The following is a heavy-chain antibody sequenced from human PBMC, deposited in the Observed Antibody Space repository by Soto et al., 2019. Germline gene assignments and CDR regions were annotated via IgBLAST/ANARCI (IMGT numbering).Heavy chain of an antibody. J-gene: IGHJ6*03. Sequence: GGSLRLSCAASGFTFSSYGMHWVRQAPGKGLEGVAVIGYDGSNKYYADSVKGRFTISRDNSKNTLYLQMNSLRAEDTAVYYCASSGSQGPFYYIDVRGKLNTVPAPS. CDR2: IGYDGSNK. CDR3: ASSGSQGPFYYIDV. CDR1: GFTFSSYG. D-gene: IGHD5-12*01. V-gene: IGHV3-33*01.